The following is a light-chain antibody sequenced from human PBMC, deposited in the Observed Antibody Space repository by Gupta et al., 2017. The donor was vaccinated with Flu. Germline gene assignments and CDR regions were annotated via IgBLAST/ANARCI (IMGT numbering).Light chain of an antibody. CDR2: LEGSGSY. V-gene: IGLV4-60*03. CDR3: ETSDSNMQV. Sequence: PVLTQSSSASASLGSSVKLTCTLSSGHSSYIIAWHQQQPGKAPRSLMKLEGSGSYNKGSGVPDRFSGASSAAEPNTHISNVEAEEDYYDSCETSDSNMQVFGGGTKLTVL. J-gene: IGLJ3*02. CDR1: SGHSSYI.